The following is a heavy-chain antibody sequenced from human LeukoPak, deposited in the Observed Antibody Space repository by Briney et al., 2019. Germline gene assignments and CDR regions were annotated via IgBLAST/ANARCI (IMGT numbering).Heavy chain of an antibody. Sequence: ASVKVSRKASGYTFTSYDINWVRQATGQGLEWMGWMNPNSGNTGYAQKFQGRVTMTRNTSISTAYMELSSLRSEDTAVYYCARANPLYSSSWYTRTRGFDPWGQGTLVTVSS. CDR2: MNPNSGNT. CDR3: ARANPLYSSSWYTRTRGFDP. J-gene: IGHJ5*02. D-gene: IGHD6-13*01. CDR1: GYTFTSYD. V-gene: IGHV1-8*01.